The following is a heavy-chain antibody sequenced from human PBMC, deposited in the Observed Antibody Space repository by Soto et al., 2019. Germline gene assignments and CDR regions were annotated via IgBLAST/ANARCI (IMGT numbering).Heavy chain of an antibody. CDR3: TTDYGDFQPFDY. Sequence: GGSLRLSCAASGFTFSNAWMNWVRQAPGKGLEWVGRIKSKTDGGTTDYAAPVKGRFTILRDDSKNTLYLQMNSLKTEDTAVYYCTTDYGDFQPFDYWGQGTLVTVSS. J-gene: IGHJ4*02. V-gene: IGHV3-15*07. CDR2: IKSKTDGGTT. CDR1: GFTFSNAW. D-gene: IGHD4-17*01.